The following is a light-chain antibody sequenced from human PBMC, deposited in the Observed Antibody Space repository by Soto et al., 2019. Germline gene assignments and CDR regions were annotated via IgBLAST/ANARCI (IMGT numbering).Light chain of an antibody. CDR2: EVS. J-gene: IGLJ1*01. CDR1: SSDVGGYSS. V-gene: IGLV2-8*01. Sequence: QSVLTQPPSASGSPGQSVTISCTGTSSDVGGYSSVAWFQHHPGKAPKLMIYEVSKRPSGVPDRFSGSKSGNTASLTVSGLRAEDEADYYCISYAGSNNYVFGTGTKLTVL. CDR3: ISYAGSNNYV.